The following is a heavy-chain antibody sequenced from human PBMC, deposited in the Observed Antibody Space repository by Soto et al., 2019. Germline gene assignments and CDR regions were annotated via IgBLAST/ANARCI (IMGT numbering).Heavy chain of an antibody. CDR3: AKDPAYSYGLDY. CDR1: GFTFSSYG. J-gene: IGHJ4*02. D-gene: IGHD5-18*01. V-gene: IGHV3-30*18. CDR2: ISYDGSNK. Sequence: GGSLRLSCAASGFTFSSYGMHWVRQAPGKGLEWVAVISYDGSNKYYADSVKGRFTISRDNSKNTLYLQMNSLRAEDTAVYYCAKDPAYSYGLDYWGQGTLVTVS.